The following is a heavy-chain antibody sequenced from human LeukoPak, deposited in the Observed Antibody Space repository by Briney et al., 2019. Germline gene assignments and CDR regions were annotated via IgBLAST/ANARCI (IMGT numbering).Heavy chain of an antibody. J-gene: IGHJ4*02. CDR2: ISGSGGST. CDR1: GFTFSSYA. V-gene: IGHV3-23*01. CDR3: AKGYDFWSGYYLVY. Sequence: GGSLRLYCAASGFTFSSYAMSWVRQAPGKGLEWVSAISGSGGSTYYADSVKGRFTISRDNSKNTLYLQMNSLRAEDTAVYYCAKGYDFWSGYYLVYWGQGTLVTVSS. D-gene: IGHD3-3*01.